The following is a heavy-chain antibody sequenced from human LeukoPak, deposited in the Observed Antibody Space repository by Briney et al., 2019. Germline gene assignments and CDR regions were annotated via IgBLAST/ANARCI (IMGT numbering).Heavy chain of an antibody. J-gene: IGHJ5*02. CDR1: GFTFSTYI. CDR3: ARVAYDFWSGYGWFDP. V-gene: IGHV3-21*01. D-gene: IGHD3-3*01. Sequence: PGGSLRLSCAASGFTFSTYIMTWVRQAPGKGLEWVSSISGSSSFIYDADSVKGRFTISRDNAKNSLYLQMRSLRAEDTAVYYCARVAYDFWSGYGWFDPWGQGTQVTVSS. CDR2: ISGSSSFI.